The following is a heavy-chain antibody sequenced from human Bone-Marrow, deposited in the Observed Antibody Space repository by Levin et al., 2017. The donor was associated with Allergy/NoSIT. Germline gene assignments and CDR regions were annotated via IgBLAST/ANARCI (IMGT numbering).Heavy chain of an antibody. CDR1: GYDLTTYW. Sequence: GESLKISCKGSGYDLTTYWISWVRQVPGKGLEWMGRIDHSGSYSNYSPSFQGHVTLSADESISTAYLQWDSLKASDTAIYYCARFEYTGYEANEFDYWGLGTLVTVSS. J-gene: IGHJ4*02. CDR3: ARFEYTGYEANEFDY. CDR2: IDHSGSYS. V-gene: IGHV5-10-1*01. D-gene: IGHD5-12*01.